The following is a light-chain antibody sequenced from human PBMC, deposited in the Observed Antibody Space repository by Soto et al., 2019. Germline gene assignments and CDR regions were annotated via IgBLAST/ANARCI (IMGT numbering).Light chain of an antibody. CDR2: WAS. Sequence: DIVMTQSPDSLAVSLGERATINCKSSQSVLYSSNNKNYLAWYQQKPGQPPKLLIYWASTRESGVPDLFSGSGSGTDFTLTISSLQAEDVAVYYCQQYYSTLLITFGQGTRLEIK. J-gene: IGKJ5*01. CDR1: QSVLYSSNNKNY. V-gene: IGKV4-1*01. CDR3: QQYYSTLLIT.